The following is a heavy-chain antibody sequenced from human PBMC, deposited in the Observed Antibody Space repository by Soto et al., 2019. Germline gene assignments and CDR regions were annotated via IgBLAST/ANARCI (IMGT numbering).Heavy chain of an antibody. CDR3: ARDCSGGSCYPGMDV. CDR1: GFNFNSYT. CDR2: ISSSGYI. V-gene: IGHV3-21*01. J-gene: IGHJ6*02. Sequence: PGGSLRLSCAASGFNFNSYTINWVRRAPGKRLEWLSSISSSGYIFSTDSVRGRFTISRDNAKNSVYLQINSLRAEDTAVYFCARDCSGGSCYPGMDVWGQGTTVTVS. D-gene: IGHD2-15*01.